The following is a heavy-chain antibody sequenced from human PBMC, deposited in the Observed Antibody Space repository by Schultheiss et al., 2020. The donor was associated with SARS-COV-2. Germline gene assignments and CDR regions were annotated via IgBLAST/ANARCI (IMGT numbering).Heavy chain of an antibody. CDR1: GFTFSSYG. Sequence: GGSLRLSCAASGFTFSSYGMHWVRQAPGKGLEWVSSISSSSSYIYYADSVKGRFTISRDNARNSLYLQMNSLRAEDTAVYYCARDRTGNSGGHFDLWGRGTLVTVSS. CDR3: ARDRTGNSGGHFDL. J-gene: IGHJ2*01. V-gene: IGHV3-21*01. CDR2: ISSSSSYI. D-gene: IGHD5-12*01.